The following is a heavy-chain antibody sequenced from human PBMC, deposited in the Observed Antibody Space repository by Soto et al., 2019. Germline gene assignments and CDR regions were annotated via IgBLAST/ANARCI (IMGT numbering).Heavy chain of an antibody. V-gene: IGHV1-18*01. D-gene: IGHD3-3*01. J-gene: IGHJ5*02. CDR1: GYTFTNYA. Sequence: QVYLVQSGVEMKKPGASVKVSCKSSGYTFTNYAIVWFRQAPGQGPEGMGWISTYNGNTNDAQKFQDRVTMTTDTSTSTVYMDLRSLKSDDTAVYFCARVAYDFWIGNSEWWFDPWGQGTLVIVSS. CDR3: ARVAYDFWIGNSEWWFDP. CDR2: ISTYNGNT.